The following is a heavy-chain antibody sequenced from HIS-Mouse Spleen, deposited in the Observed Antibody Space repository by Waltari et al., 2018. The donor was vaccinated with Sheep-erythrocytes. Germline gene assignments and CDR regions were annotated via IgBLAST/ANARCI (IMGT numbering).Heavy chain of an antibody. D-gene: IGHD3-3*01. Sequence: QVTLKESGPVLVKPTETLTLTCTVSGFSLSNARMGVSGIRQPPGKALEWLAHIFSNDEKSYSTSLKSRLTISKDTSKSQVVLTMTNMDPVDTATYYCARITSYYDFWSTYNKDYFDYWGQGTLVTVSS. CDR3: ARITSYYDFWSTYNKDYFDY. J-gene: IGHJ4*02. CDR2: IFSNDEK. CDR1: GFSLSNARMG. V-gene: IGHV2-26*01.